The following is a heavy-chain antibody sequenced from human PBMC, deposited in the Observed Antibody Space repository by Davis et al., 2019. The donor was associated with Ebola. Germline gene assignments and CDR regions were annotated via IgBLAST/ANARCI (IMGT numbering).Heavy chain of an antibody. V-gene: IGHV4-34*01. J-gene: IGHJ4*02. CDR1: GGSISGYY. CDR2: INHSGST. Sequence: MPSETLSLTCTVSGGSISGYYWSWIRQPPGKGLEWIGEINHSGSTNYNPSLKSRVTISVDTSKNQFSLKLSSVTAADTAVYYCARGLFLWLAAFDYWGQGTLVTVSS. D-gene: IGHD6-19*01. CDR3: ARGLFLWLAAFDY.